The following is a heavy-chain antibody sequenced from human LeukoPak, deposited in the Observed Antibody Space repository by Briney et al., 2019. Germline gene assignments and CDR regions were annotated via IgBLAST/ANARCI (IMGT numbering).Heavy chain of an antibody. CDR3: ARLSSGWYGGY. CDR2: IYHSGST. D-gene: IGHD6-19*01. Sequence: SETLSLTCTVSGYPISSGYYWGWIRQPPGKGLEWIGSIYHSGSTYYNPSLKSRVTISVDTSKNQFSLKLSSVTAADTAVYYCARLSSGWYGGYWGQGTLVTVSS. J-gene: IGHJ4*02. CDR1: GYPISSGYY. V-gene: IGHV4-38-2*02.